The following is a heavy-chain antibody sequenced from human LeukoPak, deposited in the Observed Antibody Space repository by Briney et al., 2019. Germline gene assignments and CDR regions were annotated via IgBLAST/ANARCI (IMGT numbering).Heavy chain of an antibody. V-gene: IGHV3-33*01. CDR2: IWDDGSKE. CDR3: ARFLAVAGSEGYYYYGMDV. J-gene: IGHJ6*02. CDR1: GFTFSSYG. Sequence: GRSLRLSCAASGFTFSSYGMHWVRQAPGKGLEWLALIWDDGSKEKYADSVKGRFTISRDNSKNTLYLQMNSLRAEDTAVYYCARFLAVAGSEGYYYYGMDVWGQGTTVTVSS. D-gene: IGHD6-19*01.